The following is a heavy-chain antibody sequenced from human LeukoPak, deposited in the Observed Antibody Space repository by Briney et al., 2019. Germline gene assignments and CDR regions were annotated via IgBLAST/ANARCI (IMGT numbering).Heavy chain of an antibody. CDR1: GFTFSSYA. CDR2: ITGSGGST. V-gene: IGHV3-23*01. D-gene: IGHD3-3*01. CDR3: AKDTIFGVVIPYFDY. J-gene: IGHJ4*02. Sequence: PGGSLRLSCAASGFTFSSYAMSWVRQAPGKGLEWVSAITGSGGSTYYADSVKGRFTISRDNSKNTLYLQMNSLRAEDTAVYYCAKDTIFGVVIPYFDYWGQGTLVTVSS.